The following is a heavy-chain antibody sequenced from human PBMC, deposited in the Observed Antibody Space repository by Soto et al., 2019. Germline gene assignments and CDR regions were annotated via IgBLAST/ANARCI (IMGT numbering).Heavy chain of an antibody. CDR2: IYYSGSA. Sequence: QVQLQESGPGLVKPSQTLSLTCTVSGGSISSGGYYWSWIRQHPGKGLEWIGYIYYSGSAYYNPSLERRVTISVATSKIQFSLKLSFVTAAGTAVYYCARGLVATITWGQGTLVTVSS. CDR3: ARGLVATIT. CDR1: GGSISSGGYY. V-gene: IGHV4-31*03. D-gene: IGHD5-12*01. J-gene: IGHJ4*02.